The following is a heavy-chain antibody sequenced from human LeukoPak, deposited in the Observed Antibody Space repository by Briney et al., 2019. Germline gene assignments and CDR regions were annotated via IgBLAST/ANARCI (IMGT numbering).Heavy chain of an antibody. D-gene: IGHD3-22*01. Sequence: SETLSLTCSVSGGSITSYYWSWLRQPPGKGLEWIGFIYYSGITNYNPSLKSRVTISVDTSKNQFSLKLSSVTAADTAVYYCARVRALGYYDSSGDLYYFQYWGQGTLVTVSS. CDR2: IYYSGIT. J-gene: IGHJ4*02. CDR1: GGSITSYY. CDR3: ARVRALGYYDSSGDLYYFQY. V-gene: IGHV4-59*01.